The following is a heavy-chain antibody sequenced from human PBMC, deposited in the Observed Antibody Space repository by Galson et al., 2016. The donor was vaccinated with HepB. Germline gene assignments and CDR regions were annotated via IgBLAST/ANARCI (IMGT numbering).Heavy chain of an antibody. CDR3: ARGGSYSYFDF. Sequence: SVKVSCKASGYTFSNYGIHWFRQAPGQGPEWMGWISAFTGNVHYIEDFQGRVTMTLDSSSTTAYVELRTLRSDDTAVYFCARGGSYSYFDFWGQGTLVTVSS. J-gene: IGHJ4*02. V-gene: IGHV1-18*01. CDR2: ISAFTGNV. D-gene: IGHD2-15*01. CDR1: GYTFSNYG.